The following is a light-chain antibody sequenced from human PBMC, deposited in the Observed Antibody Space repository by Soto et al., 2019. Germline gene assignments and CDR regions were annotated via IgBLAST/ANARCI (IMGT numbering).Light chain of an antibody. J-gene: IGKJ4*01. CDR1: QSVSSNY. CDR2: GAF. CDR3: QHYGRSPPLT. V-gene: IGKV3-20*01. Sequence: EVVLTQSPGTLSLSPGERATLSCRASQSVSSNYLAWYQQKPGQAPRLLIYGAFSRATGIPDRFSGSGSGTDFTLTITRLEPEDFAVYYCQHYGRSPPLTFGGGTKVEMK.